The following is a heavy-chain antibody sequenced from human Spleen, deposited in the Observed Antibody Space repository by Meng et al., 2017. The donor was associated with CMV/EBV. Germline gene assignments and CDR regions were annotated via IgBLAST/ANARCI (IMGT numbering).Heavy chain of an antibody. Sequence: GESLKISCVVSGFSFSNSYMSWVRQAPGKGLEWVGRIKSKIDGGTTDYAAPVKGRFTVSRDDSKNTVSLQMNGLRAEDTAVYYCAKDLTYFPANSGSIKPYYYYAMDVWGQGTTVTVSS. D-gene: IGHD3-22*01. CDR2: IKSKIDGGTT. V-gene: IGHV3-15*01. J-gene: IGHJ6*02. CDR3: AKDLTYFPANSGSIKPYYYYAMDV. CDR1: GFSFSNSY.